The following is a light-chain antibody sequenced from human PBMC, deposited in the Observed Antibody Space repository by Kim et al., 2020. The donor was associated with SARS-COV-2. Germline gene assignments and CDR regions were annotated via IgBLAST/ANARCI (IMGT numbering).Light chain of an antibody. J-gene: IGLJ2*01. CDR1: SLRSYY. V-gene: IGLV3-19*01. CDR2: GKN. CDR3: NSRDSTDNVV. Sequence: SSELTQDPAVSVALGQTVRITCQGDSLRSYYATWYQQKPGQAPILVIYGKNNRHSGIPDRFSGSSSGNTASLTITGTQAGDEADYYCNSRDSTDNVVFGG.